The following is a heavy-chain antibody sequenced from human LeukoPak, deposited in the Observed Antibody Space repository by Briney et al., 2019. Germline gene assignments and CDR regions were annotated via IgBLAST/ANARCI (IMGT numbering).Heavy chain of an antibody. CDR1: GGTFSSYA. D-gene: IGHD3-22*01. Sequence: SVKVSCKASGGTFSSYAISWVRQAPGQGLEWMGRIIPIFVTVNYAQKFQGRVTITMDESRSTAYMELSSLRSEDTAVYYCARDGRDSSGFYWRGGPNWFDPWGQGTLVTVPS. J-gene: IGHJ5*02. CDR2: IIPIFVTV. V-gene: IGHV1-69*05. CDR3: ARDGRDSSGFYWRGGPNWFDP.